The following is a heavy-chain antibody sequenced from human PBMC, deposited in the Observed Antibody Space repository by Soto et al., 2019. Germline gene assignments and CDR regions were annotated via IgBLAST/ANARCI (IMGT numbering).Heavy chain of an antibody. Sequence: PSETLSLTCTVSGGSISSYYWSWIRQPPGKGLEWIGYIYYSGSTNYNPSLKSRVTISVDTSKNQFSLKLSSVTAADTAVYYCASGNCSGGSCYGAAFDIWGQGTMVTVS. CDR2: IYYSGST. CDR3: ASGNCSGGSCYGAAFDI. D-gene: IGHD2-15*01. V-gene: IGHV4-59*08. J-gene: IGHJ3*02. CDR1: GGSISSYY.